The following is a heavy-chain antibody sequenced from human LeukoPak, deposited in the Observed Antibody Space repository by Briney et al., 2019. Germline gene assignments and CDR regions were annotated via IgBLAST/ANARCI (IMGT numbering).Heavy chain of an antibody. V-gene: IGHV3-30*02. CDR1: GFTFSSYD. CDR2: TRYDGSNK. J-gene: IGHJ6*03. CDR3: AKGSKAVLFTRDHYMDV. Sequence: GGSLRLSCAASGFTFSSYDIHWVRQAPGKGLEWVAFTRYDGSNKYYADSVRGRFTISRDNSKNTLYLHMNSLRAEDTAVYFCAKGSKAVLFTRDHYMDVWGKGTTVTISS. D-gene: IGHD6-19*01.